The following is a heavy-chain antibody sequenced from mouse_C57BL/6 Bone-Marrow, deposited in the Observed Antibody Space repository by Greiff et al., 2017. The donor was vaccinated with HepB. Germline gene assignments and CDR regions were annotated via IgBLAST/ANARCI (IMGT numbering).Heavy chain of an antibody. CDR2: INPGSGGT. D-gene: IGHD2-1*01. CDR1: GYAFTNYL. CDR3: ARYYGNYTDY. Sequence: VQLVESGAELVRPGTSVKVSCKASGYAFTNYLIEWVKQRPGQGLEWIGVINPGSGGTNYNEKFKGKATLTADKSSSTAYMQLSSLTSEDSAVYFCARYYGNYTDYWGQGTSVTVSS. J-gene: IGHJ4*01. V-gene: IGHV1-54*01.